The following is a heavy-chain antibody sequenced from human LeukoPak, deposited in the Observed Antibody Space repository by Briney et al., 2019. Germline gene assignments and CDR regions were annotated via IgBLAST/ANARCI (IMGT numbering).Heavy chain of an antibody. CDR1: GYTFTGHA. CDR2: INTKTGNP. D-gene: IGHD6-19*01. J-gene: IGHJ4*02. Sequence: ASVKVSCTASGYTFTGHAMNWVRQAPGQGPEWMGYINTKTGNPTYAQGFTGRFVFSLDTSVSTAYLQISSLKPEDTGVYYCAKGGWVAVTGMDSWGQGTLVTVSS. V-gene: IGHV7-4-1*02. CDR3: AKGGWVAVTGMDS.